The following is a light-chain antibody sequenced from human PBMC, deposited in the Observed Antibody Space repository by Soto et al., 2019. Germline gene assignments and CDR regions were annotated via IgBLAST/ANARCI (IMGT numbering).Light chain of an antibody. Sequence: QSALTQPASVSGSPGQSITISCTGTSSDVGGYNYVSWYQQHPGKAPKLMIYDVSNRPSGVSNRFSGSKSGNTASLTISGLQAEDEADYYCSSYTRSSTLVVFGGGTKLNVL. CDR1: SSDVGGYNY. CDR2: DVS. J-gene: IGLJ2*01. CDR3: SSYTRSSTLVV. V-gene: IGLV2-14*01.